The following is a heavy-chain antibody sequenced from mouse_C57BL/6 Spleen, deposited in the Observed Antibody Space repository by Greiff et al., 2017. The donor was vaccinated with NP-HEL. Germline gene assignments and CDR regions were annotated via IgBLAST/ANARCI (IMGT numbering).Heavy chain of an antibody. CDR1: GFTFSSYT. D-gene: IGHD1-1*01. J-gene: IGHJ3*01. Sequence: EVQGVESGGGLVKPGGSLKLSCAASGFTFSSYTMSWVRQTPEKRLEWVATISGGGGNTYYPDSVKGRFTISRDNAKNTLYLQMSSLRSEDTALYYCARQMTTVGDGAWFAYWGQGTLVTVSA. CDR2: ISGGGGNT. CDR3: ARQMTTVGDGAWFAY. V-gene: IGHV5-9*01.